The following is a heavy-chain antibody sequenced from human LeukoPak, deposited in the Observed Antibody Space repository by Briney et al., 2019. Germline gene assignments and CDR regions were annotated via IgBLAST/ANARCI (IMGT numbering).Heavy chain of an antibody. D-gene: IGHD6-19*01. J-gene: IGHJ5*02. Sequence: SETLSLTCTVSGGSISSYYWSWIRQPPGKGLEWIGYIYYSGSTNCNPSLKSRVTISVDTSKNQFSLKLSSVTAADTAVYYCARDPGYSSGWYWFDPWGQGTLVTVSS. V-gene: IGHV4-59*01. CDR3: ARDPGYSSGWYWFDP. CDR2: IYYSGST. CDR1: GGSISSYY.